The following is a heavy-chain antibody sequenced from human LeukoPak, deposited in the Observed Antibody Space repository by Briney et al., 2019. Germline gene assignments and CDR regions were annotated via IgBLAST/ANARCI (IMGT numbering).Heavy chain of an antibody. CDR3: ARSSPIPGILTGYSYFDY. Sequence: SETLSLTCAVYGGSFSGYYWSWIRQPPGKGLEWIGEINHSGSTNYNPSPKSRVTISVDTSKSQFSLKLSSVTAADTAVYYCARSSPIPGILTGYSYFDYWGQGTLVTVSS. J-gene: IGHJ4*02. V-gene: IGHV4-34*01. CDR2: INHSGST. CDR1: GGSFSGYY. D-gene: IGHD3-9*01.